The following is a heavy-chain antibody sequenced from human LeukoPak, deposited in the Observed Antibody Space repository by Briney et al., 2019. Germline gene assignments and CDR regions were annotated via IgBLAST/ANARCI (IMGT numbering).Heavy chain of an antibody. D-gene: IGHD3-10*01. CDR1: GFTFSSYA. Sequence: PGGSLRLSCAASGFTFSSYAMHWVRQAPGKGLEWVAVISYDGSNKYYADSVKGRFTISRDNSKNTLYLQMNSLRAEDTAVYYCARGLGELLWFGELNSAFDIWGQGTMVTVSS. CDR2: ISYDGSNK. CDR3: ARGLGELLWFGELNSAFDI. V-gene: IGHV3-30-3*01. J-gene: IGHJ3*02.